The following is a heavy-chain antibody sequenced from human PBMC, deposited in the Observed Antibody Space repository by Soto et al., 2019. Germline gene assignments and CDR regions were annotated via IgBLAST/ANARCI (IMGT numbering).Heavy chain of an antibody. V-gene: IGHV4-34*01. CDR3: ARGLGNDILTGARTRTYSYDY. D-gene: IGHD3-9*01. J-gene: IGHJ4*02. Sequence: PSETLSLTCAVYGGSFSGYYWSWIRQPPGKGLEWIGEINHSGSTNYNPSLKSRVTISVDTSKNQFSLKLSSVTAADTAVYYCARGLGNDILTGARTRTYSYDYWGQGTLVTVSS. CDR2: INHSGST. CDR1: GGSFSGYY.